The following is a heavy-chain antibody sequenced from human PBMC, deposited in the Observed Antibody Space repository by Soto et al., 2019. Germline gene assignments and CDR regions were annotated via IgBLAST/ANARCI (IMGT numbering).Heavy chain of an antibody. J-gene: IGHJ5*02. CDR1: GGSISSGGYY. D-gene: IGHD2-21*02. CDR3: ARDHTPVVTPEFP. V-gene: IGHV4-31*03. CDR2: IYYSGST. Sequence: SETLSLTCTVSGGSISSGGYYWSWIRQHPGKGLEWIGYIYYSGSTYYNPSLKSRVTISVDTSKNQLSLKLSSVTAADTAVYYCARDHTPVVTPEFPWGQGTLVTVSS.